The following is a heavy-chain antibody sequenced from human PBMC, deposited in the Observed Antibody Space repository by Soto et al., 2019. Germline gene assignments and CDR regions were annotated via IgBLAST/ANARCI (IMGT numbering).Heavy chain of an antibody. CDR1: GGSISGSY. Sequence: PSVTLSLTCSVSGGSISGSYWSWIRQSPGKQLEWLGYVYYSGSSNYNPSLKCRVTISVDTSQNQFSLNLSSVPAADTAVYYRAGTWGFYYFDYWGQGTLVTVSS. V-gene: IGHV4-59*01. CDR2: VYYSGSS. CDR3: AGTWGFYYFDY. J-gene: IGHJ4*02. D-gene: IGHD7-27*01.